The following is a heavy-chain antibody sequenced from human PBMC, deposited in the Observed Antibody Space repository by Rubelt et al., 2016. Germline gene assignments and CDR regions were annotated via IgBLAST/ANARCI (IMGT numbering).Heavy chain of an antibody. Sequence: QITLKESGPTLVKPTQTLTLTCTFSGFSLSTRGVGVGWIRQPPGKDLEWLATIFWDGAKRYSPSLQSRLAITRDTSKTQVVLTMNNMDPVDTATYYCAQSQPAGSRYYEYWGQGTLVTVSS. CDR1: GFSLSTRGVG. V-gene: IGHV2-5*02. CDR2: IFWDGAK. CDR3: AQSQPAGSRYYEY. D-gene: IGHD6-13*01. J-gene: IGHJ4*02.